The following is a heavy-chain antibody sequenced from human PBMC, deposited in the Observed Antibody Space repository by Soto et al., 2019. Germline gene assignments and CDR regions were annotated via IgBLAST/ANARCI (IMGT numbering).Heavy chain of an antibody. J-gene: IGHJ4*02. V-gene: IGHV1-69*01. D-gene: IGHD3-10*01. CDR2: IIPLFGTP. Sequence: QVQLVQSGAEVKKPGSSVKVSCKASGGIFSTYAISWLRQAPGQGLEWMGGIIPLFGTPNYAQRFQGRVTITADESTSTAYRELSRLRSENTAVYYCARDRDDYGSGNYYTPIDFWGKGTLVTVS. CDR1: GGIFSTYA. CDR3: ARDRDDYGSGNYYTPIDF.